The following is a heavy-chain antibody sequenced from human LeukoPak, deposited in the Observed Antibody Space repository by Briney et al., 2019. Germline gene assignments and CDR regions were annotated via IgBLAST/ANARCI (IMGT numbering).Heavy chain of an antibody. CDR1: GFTFSSYG. CDR3: AKEGPAAPTWRMDV. Sequence: PGGSLRLSCAASGFTFSSYGMHWVRQAPGKGLEWAAVISYDGSNKYYADSVKGRFTISRDNSKNTLYLQMNSLRAEDTAVYYCAKEGPAAPTWRMDVWGQGTTVTVSS. V-gene: IGHV3-30*18. J-gene: IGHJ6*02. D-gene: IGHD2-2*01. CDR2: ISYDGSNK.